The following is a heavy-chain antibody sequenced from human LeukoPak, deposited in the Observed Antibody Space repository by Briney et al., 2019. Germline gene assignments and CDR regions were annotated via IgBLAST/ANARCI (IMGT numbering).Heavy chain of an antibody. CDR3: ASCRDGYNLGWYFDL. CDR1: GGSFSGYY. CDR2: INHSGST. Sequence: SETLSLTCAVYGGSFSGYYWSWIRRPPEKGLEWIGEINHSGSTNYNPSLKSRVTISVDTSKNQVSLKLSSVTAADTAVYYRASCRDGYNLGWYFDLWGRGTLVTVSS. D-gene: IGHD5-24*01. V-gene: IGHV4-34*01. J-gene: IGHJ2*01.